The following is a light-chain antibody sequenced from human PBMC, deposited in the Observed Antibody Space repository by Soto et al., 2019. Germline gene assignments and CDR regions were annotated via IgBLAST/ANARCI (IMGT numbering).Light chain of an antibody. J-gene: IGKJ2*01. CDR1: QRLTNNF. CDR3: QQYGRSPFT. V-gene: IGKV3-20*01. Sequence: EIVLTQSPVTLSLSPGERATLSCRASQRLTNNFLAWFQPRPGLAPRLLIYGASSRASGIPERFSGSGSGTDFALTISRLEPEDSAVYYCQQYGRSPFTFGQGTKLQIK. CDR2: GAS.